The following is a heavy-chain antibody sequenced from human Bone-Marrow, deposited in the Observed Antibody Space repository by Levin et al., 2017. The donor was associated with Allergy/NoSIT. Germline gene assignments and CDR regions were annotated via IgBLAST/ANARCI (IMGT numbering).Heavy chain of an antibody. CDR3: TASIRTYWKGGRCHSDYYYYGMDV. J-gene: IGHJ6*02. V-gene: IGHV3-73*01. CDR1: GFTFSASS. CDR2: VRSKANSYAT. D-gene: IGHD2-15*01. Sequence: ASETLSLTCAASGFTFSASSMHWVRQASGKGLEWVGRVRSKANSYATAYAASVEGRFTISRDDSKNTAYLQMNSLKIEDTAVYYCTASIRTYWKGGRCHSDYYYYGMDVWGQGTTVTVSS.